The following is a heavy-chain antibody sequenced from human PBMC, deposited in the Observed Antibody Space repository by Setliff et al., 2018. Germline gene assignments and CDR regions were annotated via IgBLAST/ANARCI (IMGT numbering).Heavy chain of an antibody. J-gene: IGHJ6*03. CDR3: VREGVDSRSSTDYRYYMDV. D-gene: IGHD3-22*01. CDR2: INPGGGST. CDR1: GYTFTNHY. Sequence: ASVKVSCKASGYTFTNHYMHWVRQAPGQGLEWMGMINPGGGSTTHAQKFQGRVTITTDESTSTAYMEMSSLRSEDTAVYYCVREGVDSRSSTDYRYYMDVWGKGTTVTVSS. V-gene: IGHV1-46*01.